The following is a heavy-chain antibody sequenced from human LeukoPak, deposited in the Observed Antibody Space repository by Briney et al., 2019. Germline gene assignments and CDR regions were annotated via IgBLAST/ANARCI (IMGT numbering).Heavy chain of an antibody. CDR1: GFTFSSFW. CDR3: ARGGYGAHMG. CDR2: LNSDGSTT. J-gene: IGHJ4*02. V-gene: IGHV3-74*01. D-gene: IGHD4-17*01. Sequence: GGSLRLSCAASGFTFSSFWMHWVRQVPGKGLVWVSGLNSDGSTTGYADSVRGRFTISRDNAKSTLYLQMNSLRAEDTAVYYCARGGYGAHMGWGQGTLVTVPS.